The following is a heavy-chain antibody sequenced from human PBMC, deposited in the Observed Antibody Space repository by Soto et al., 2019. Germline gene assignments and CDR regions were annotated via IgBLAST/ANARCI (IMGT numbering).Heavy chain of an antibody. CDR1: GGSFSGYY. Sequence: SETLSLTCAVYGGSFSGYYWSWIRQPPGKGLEWIGEINHSGSTNYNPSLKSRVTISVDTSKNQFSLKLSSVTAADTAVYYCARGGAGWSIPDLYYYYYMDVWGKGTTVTVSS. CDR2: INHSGST. V-gene: IGHV4-34*01. D-gene: IGHD6-19*01. CDR3: ARGGAGWSIPDLYYYYYMDV. J-gene: IGHJ6*03.